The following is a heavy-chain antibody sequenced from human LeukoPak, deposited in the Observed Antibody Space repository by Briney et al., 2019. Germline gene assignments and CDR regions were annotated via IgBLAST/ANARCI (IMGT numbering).Heavy chain of an antibody. D-gene: IGHD3-22*01. J-gene: IGHJ4*02. CDR1: GFTFSSYG. CDR2: ISSDGSIK. V-gene: IGHV3-30*18. Sequence: GGSLRLSCTASGFTFSSYGMHWVRQAPSQGLEWVAIISSDGSIKYSADSVEGRFTISRDNSKNTLYLQMNSLRAEDTAVYYCVKDGHNNGYHFDYWGQGSLVTVSS. CDR3: VKDGHNNGYHFDY.